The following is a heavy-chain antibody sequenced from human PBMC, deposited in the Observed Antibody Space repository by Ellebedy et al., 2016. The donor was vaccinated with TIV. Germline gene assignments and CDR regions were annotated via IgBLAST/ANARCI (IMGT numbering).Heavy chain of an antibody. J-gene: IGHJ4*02. CDR1: GFTFSTYS. CDR3: AKNRAPGRGYPDY. V-gene: IGHV3-7*03. CDR2: IKQGGSEE. Sequence: PGGSLRLSCAASGFTFSTYSMSWVRQAPGKGLECVASIKQGGSEEYHVDSVKGRFTISRDNSKNTLYLQMNNLRAEDTALYYCAKNRAPGRGYPDYWGRGTLVTVSS. D-gene: IGHD3-22*01.